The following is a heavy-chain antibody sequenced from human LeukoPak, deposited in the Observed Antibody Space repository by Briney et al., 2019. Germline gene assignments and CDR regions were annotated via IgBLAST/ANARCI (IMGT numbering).Heavy chain of an antibody. CDR2: ISSSSSTI. J-gene: IGHJ4*02. CDR1: GFTFSSYS. CDR3: ARAVRYFDWLLSFDY. V-gene: IGHV3-48*01. Sequence: SGGSLRLSCAASGFTFSSYSMNWVRQAPGKGLEWVSYISSSSSTIYYADSVKGRFTISRDNAKNSLYLQMNSLRAEDTAVYYCARAVRYFDWLLSFDYWGQGTLVTVSS. D-gene: IGHD3-9*01.